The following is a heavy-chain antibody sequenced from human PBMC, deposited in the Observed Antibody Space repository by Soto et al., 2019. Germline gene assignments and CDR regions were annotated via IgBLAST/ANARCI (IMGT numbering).Heavy chain of an antibody. CDR3: ARERIAAVVVLDY. CDR2: IWYDGSNK. J-gene: IGHJ4*02. CDR1: GFTFSSYG. D-gene: IGHD6-13*01. Sequence: QVQLVESGGGVVQPGRSLRLSCAASGFTFSSYGMHWVRQAPGKGLEWVAVIWYDGSNKYYADSVKGRFTISRDNSKNTLYLQMNSLRAEDTAVYYCARERIAAVVVLDYWGQGTLLTVSS. V-gene: IGHV3-33*01.